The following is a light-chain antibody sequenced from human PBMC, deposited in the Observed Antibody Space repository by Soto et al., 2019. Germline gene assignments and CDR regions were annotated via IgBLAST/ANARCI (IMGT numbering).Light chain of an antibody. V-gene: IGKV1-33*01. Sequence: DIQMTQSPSSLSASVGDRVTITCQASQDIDNFLNWYQQKPGKAPKLLIYDASNLETGVPSRFSGSGFGTDFTFTISSLQPEDTATYYCQQYDNLPITFGQGMRLEI. CDR2: DAS. J-gene: IGKJ5*01. CDR1: QDIDNF. CDR3: QQYDNLPIT.